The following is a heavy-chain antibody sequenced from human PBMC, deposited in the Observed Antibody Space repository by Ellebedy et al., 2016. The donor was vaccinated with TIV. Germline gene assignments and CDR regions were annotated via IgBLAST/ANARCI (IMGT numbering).Heavy chain of an antibody. CDR1: GFTFSSYA. J-gene: IGHJ4*02. D-gene: IGHD3-10*01. CDR3: ARETGPPSYYFDY. Sequence: PGGSLRLSCAASGFTFSSYAMSWVRQAPGKGLEWVSAISGSGGSAYYADSVKGRFTISRDSSKNTLYLQMNSLRVEDTAVYYCARETGPPSYYFDYWGQGTLVTISS. CDR2: ISGSGGSA. V-gene: IGHV3-23*01.